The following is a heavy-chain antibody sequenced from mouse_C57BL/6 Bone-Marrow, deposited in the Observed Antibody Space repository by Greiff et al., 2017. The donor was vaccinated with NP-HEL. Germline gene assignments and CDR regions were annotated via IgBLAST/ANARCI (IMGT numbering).Heavy chain of an antibody. D-gene: IGHD1-1*01. V-gene: IGHV1-69*01. Sequence: VQLQQPGAELVMPGASVKLSCKASGYTFTSYWMHWVKQRPGQGLEWIGELDPSDSYTNYNQKFKGKSTLTVDKSSSTAYMQLSSLTSEDSAVYYCARGIYYYGSSYDDFDVWGTGTTVTVSS. CDR3: ARGIYYYGSSYDDFDV. CDR1: GYTFTSYW. J-gene: IGHJ1*03. CDR2: LDPSDSYT.